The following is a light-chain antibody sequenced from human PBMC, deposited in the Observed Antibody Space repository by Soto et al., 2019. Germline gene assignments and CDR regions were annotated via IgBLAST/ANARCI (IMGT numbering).Light chain of an antibody. V-gene: IGKV2-30*02. Sequence: DAGLTQSPVSLPVSRGQPASISCMSSQSLVHSDGNTYLNWFQQRPGHSPRRLVYRVSNRDSGVPERFSGSGSGTKFTLTIASLQPDDFATYYCQQYETFSGTFGPGTKVDIK. CDR1: QSLVHSDGNTY. CDR3: QQYETFSGT. J-gene: IGKJ1*01. CDR2: RVS.